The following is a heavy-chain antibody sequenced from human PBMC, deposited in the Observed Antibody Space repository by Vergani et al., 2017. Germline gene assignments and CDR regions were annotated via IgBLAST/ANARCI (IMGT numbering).Heavy chain of an antibody. CDR1: GFSFRSYW. V-gene: IGHV3-7*01. Sequence: EAQLVESGGDLVQPGGSLRLPCVGSGFSFRSYWVSWVRQAPGKGLVWVANIKQDESEKYYGDSVKGRFTISRDNAKNSVFLQMSSLRVEYTAVYYCARDWTNGGSRDMDVWGKGTTVIVSS. D-gene: IGHD4-23*01. J-gene: IGHJ6*03. CDR2: IKQDESEK. CDR3: ARDWTNGGSRDMDV.